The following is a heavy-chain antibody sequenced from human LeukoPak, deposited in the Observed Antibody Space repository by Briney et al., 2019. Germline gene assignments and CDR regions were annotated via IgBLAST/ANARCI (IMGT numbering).Heavy chain of an antibody. CDR1: GYSFTNYW. Sequence: GESLKISCKGSGYSFTNYWIAWVREMPGKGLEWMWMIYPGDSATRYSPSFQGQVSISADKSISAAYLQWSSLKASDAAMYYCARQGLGSGSLGGDYWGQGTLVTVSS. CDR2: IYPGDSAT. J-gene: IGHJ4*02. D-gene: IGHD7-27*01. CDR3: ARQGLGSGSLGGDY. V-gene: IGHV5-51*01.